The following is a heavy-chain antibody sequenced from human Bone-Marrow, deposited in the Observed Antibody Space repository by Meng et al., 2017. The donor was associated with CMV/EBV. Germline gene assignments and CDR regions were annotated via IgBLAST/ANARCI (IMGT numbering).Heavy chain of an antibody. CDR3: ARVRYYDSRGTPGDIDY. Sequence: ASVKVSCKASGYTFTGYYMHWVRQAPGQGLEWMGWINSNSGGTNYAQKFQGRVTMTRDTSISTAYMELSRLRSDDTAVYYCARVRYYDSRGTPGDIDYWGQGTLVTVSS. CDR2: INSNSGGT. CDR1: GYTFTGYY. V-gene: IGHV1-2*02. J-gene: IGHJ4*02. D-gene: IGHD3-22*01.